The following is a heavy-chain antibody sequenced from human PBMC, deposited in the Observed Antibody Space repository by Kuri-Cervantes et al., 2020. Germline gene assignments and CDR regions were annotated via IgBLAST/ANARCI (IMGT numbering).Heavy chain of an antibody. V-gene: IGHV3-48*02. J-gene: IGHJ6*02. D-gene: IGHD6-13*01. CDR1: GFTFSSYS. CDR2: ISSSSSTI. Sequence: GGSLRLSCAASGFTFSSYSMNWVRQAPGKGLEWVSYISSSSSTIYYADSVKGRFTISRDNAKNSLYLQMNSLRDEDTAVYYCARDVKDSSSWYGYYYYGMDVWGQGTTVTVSS. CDR3: ARDVKDSSSWYGYYYYGMDV.